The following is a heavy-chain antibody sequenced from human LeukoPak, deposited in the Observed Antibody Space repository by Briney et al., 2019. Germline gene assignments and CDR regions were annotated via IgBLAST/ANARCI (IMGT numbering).Heavy chain of an antibody. CDR1: GFTVGSNY. J-gene: IGHJ6*02. Sequence: GGSLRLSCVASGFTVGSNYMSWVRQAPGKGLEWVSIIYSDGSTYYADSVKGRFTISRDNSKNTLYLQMNSLRAEDTAVYYCARLSSSWYRVDVWGQGTTVTVSS. D-gene: IGHD6-13*01. CDR3: ARLSSSWYRVDV. CDR2: IYSDGST. V-gene: IGHV3-66*01.